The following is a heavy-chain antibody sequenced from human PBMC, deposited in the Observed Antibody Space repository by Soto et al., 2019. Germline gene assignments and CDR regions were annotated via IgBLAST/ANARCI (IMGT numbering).Heavy chain of an antibody. J-gene: IGHJ4*02. CDR3: AKDLAQITIFGVGFDY. CDR1: GFTFSSYA. Sequence: GGSLRLSCAASGFTFSSYAMSWVRQAPGKGLEWVSAISGSGGSTYYADSVKGRFTISRDNSKNTLYLQMNSLRAEDTAVYYCAKDLAQITIFGVGFDYWGQGTLVTVSS. CDR2: ISGSGGST. V-gene: IGHV3-23*01. D-gene: IGHD3-3*01.